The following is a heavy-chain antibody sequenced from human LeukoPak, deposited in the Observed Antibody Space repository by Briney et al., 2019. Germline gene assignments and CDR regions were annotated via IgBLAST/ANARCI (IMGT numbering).Heavy chain of an antibody. CDR3: ARESTEWPYYYYYYMDV. D-gene: IGHD2-8*01. CDR1: GFTFSNYG. V-gene: IGHV3-30*02. CDR2: IRYDGNNK. J-gene: IGHJ6*03. Sequence: PGGSLRLSCGASGFTFSNYGMLWVRQAPGKGLEWVAFIRYDGNNKLYADSMKGRFTISRDNSKNTLYLHINSLRAEDTAVYYCARESTEWPYYYYYYMDVWGKGTTVTISS.